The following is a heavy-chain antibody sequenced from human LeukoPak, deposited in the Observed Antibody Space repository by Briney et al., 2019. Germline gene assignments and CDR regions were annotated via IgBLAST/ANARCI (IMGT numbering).Heavy chain of an antibody. CDR3: ARVGGSYDYYFDY. D-gene: IGHD1-26*01. CDR1: GYTFTGYY. V-gene: IGHV1-2*02. Sequence: GASVKVSCKASGYTFTGYYMHWVRQAPGQGLEWMGWINPNSGGTDYAQKFQGRVTMTRDTSISTAYMELSRLRSDDTAVYYCARVGGSYDYYFDYWGQGTLVSVSS. CDR2: INPNSGGT. J-gene: IGHJ4*02.